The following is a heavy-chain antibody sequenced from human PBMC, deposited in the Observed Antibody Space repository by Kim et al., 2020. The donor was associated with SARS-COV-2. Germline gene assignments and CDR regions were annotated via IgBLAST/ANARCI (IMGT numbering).Heavy chain of an antibody. D-gene: IGHD1-7*01. J-gene: IGHJ6*02. Sequence: ASVKVSCKASGYTFTGYYMHWVRQAPGQGLEWMGWINPNSGGTNYAQKFQGRVTMTRDTSISTAYMELSRLRSDDTAVYYCARAEELPMTYYYYGMDVWGQGTTVTVSS. V-gene: IGHV1-2*02. CDR3: ARAEELPMTYYYYGMDV. CDR2: INPNSGGT. CDR1: GYTFTGYY.